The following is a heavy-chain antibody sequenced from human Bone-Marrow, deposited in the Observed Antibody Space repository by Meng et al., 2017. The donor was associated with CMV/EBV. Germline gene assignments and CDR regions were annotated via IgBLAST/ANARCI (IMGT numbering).Heavy chain of an antibody. J-gene: IGHJ4*02. V-gene: IGHV3-23*01. CDR1: GFTFSTYA. CDR2: VSTGGST. D-gene: IGHD2-2*01. CDR3: ARGDQLLGRGGF. Sequence: ETLSLTCAGSGFTFSTYAMNWVRQAPGKGLEWISAVSTGGSTNYADSVKGRFTVSRDNSNNTLYLQMNDLRAEDTALYYCARGDQLLGRGGFWGQGTLVTVSS.